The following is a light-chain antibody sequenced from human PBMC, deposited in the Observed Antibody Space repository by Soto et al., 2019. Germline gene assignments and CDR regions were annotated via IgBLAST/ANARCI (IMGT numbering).Light chain of an antibody. V-gene: IGKV3-15*01. CDR2: GAS. J-gene: IGKJ2*01. CDR3: QQYNNWPYT. Sequence: EIVMTPSPATLSVSPGERATLSCRASQSVSSNLAWYQQKPGQAPRLLFYGASTRATGIPARFSGSGSGTEFTLTISSLQSEDFAVYYCQQYNNWPYTFGQGTKLEIK. CDR1: QSVSSN.